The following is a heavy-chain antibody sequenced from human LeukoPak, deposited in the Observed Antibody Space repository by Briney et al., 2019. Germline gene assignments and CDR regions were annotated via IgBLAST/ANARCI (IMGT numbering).Heavy chain of an antibody. Sequence: GGALRLSCAAPGFTCVHYPMHWVRQAPGKGLEWVSEIYSYGSTYYAASVKGRFSIPRDNSKNKVYLQMSSLRAEDTALYYCARELLEHGVFDIWGQGRMVTVSS. V-gene: IGHV3-53*01. CDR2: IYSYGST. CDR1: GFTCVHYP. J-gene: IGHJ3*02. CDR3: ARELLEHGVFDI. D-gene: IGHD2-15*01.